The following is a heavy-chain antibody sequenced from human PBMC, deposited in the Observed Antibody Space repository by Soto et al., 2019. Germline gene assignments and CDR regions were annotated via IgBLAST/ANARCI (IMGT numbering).Heavy chain of an antibody. CDR1: GFTFSRYS. J-gene: IGHJ6*03. Sequence: GGSLRLSCAASGFTFSRYSMNWVRQAPGKGLEWVSSITRSGNYIYYADSVKGRFTISRDDAKNSLYLQMNSLRAEDTAVYYCAKDPRTLTGYIFYFYMDVWGKGTTVTVSS. CDR2: ITRSGNYI. CDR3: AKDPRTLTGYIFYFYMDV. V-gene: IGHV3-21*01. D-gene: IGHD3-9*01.